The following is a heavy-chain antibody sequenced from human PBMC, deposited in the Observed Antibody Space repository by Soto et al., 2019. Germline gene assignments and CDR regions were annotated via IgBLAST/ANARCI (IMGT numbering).Heavy chain of an antibody. J-gene: IGHJ6*02. Sequence: SVQVSCKASGGTFSSYAISWVRQAPGQGLEWMGGIIPIFGTANYAQKFQGRVTITADESTSTAYMELSSLRSEDTAVYYCARMPNVSRFFGYYYGMDVWGQGTTVTVSS. CDR2: IIPIFGTA. V-gene: IGHV1-69*13. D-gene: IGHD2-8*01. CDR1: GGTFSSYA. CDR3: ARMPNVSRFFGYYYGMDV.